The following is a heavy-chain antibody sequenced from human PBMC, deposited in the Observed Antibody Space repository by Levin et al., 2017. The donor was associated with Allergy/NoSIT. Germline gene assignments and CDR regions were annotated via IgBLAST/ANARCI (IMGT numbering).Heavy chain of an antibody. CDR2: INHSGST. V-gene: IGHV4-34*01. CDR3: ARRRFFMVRGVIWAASIDY. J-gene: IGHJ4*02. CDR1: GGSFSGYY. D-gene: IGHD3-10*01. Sequence: SQTLSLTCAVYGGSFSGYYWSWIRQPPGKGLEWIGEINHSGSTNYNPSLKSRVTISVDTSKNQFSLKLSSVTAADTAVYYCARRRFFMVRGVIWAASIDYWGQGTLVTVSS.